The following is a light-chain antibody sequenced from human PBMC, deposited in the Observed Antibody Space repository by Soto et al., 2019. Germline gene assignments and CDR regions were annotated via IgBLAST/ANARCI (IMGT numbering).Light chain of an antibody. CDR3: QQYTTYSRT. V-gene: IGKV1-5*03. Sequence: DIQMTQSPSTLSASVGDRVAITCRASQSISTYLAWYQQKPGKAPKLLIYKASSLESGVPSRFSGSGSGAEFTLTISSLQPDDFATYYCQQYTTYSRTFGQGTTVDI. CDR1: QSISTY. CDR2: KAS. J-gene: IGKJ1*01.